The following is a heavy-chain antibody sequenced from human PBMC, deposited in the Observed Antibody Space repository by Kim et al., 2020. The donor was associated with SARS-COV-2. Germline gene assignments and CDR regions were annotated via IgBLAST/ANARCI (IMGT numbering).Heavy chain of an antibody. Sequence: NPNPPPTGRVTISVDTAKNPFSLQLSSVTAADTAVYYCAAARGSYSDFDYWGQGTLVTVSS. CDR3: AAARGSYSDFDY. V-gene: IGHV4-59*01. J-gene: IGHJ4*02. D-gene: IGHD1-26*01.